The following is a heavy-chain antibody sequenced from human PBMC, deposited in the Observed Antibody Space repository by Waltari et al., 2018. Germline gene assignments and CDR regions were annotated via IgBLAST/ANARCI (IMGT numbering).Heavy chain of an antibody. CDR3: AGVAAAGTGVVI. J-gene: IGHJ3*02. V-gene: IGHV4-34*01. CDR2: INHSGST. CDR1: GGSFSGYY. D-gene: IGHD6-13*01. Sequence: QVQLQQWGAGLLKPSETLSLTCAVYGGSFSGYYWSWIRQPPGKGLEWIGEINHSGSTNYNPSLKSRGTISVDTSKNQFSLKLSSVTAADTAVYYCAGVAAAGTGVVIWGQGTMVTVSS.